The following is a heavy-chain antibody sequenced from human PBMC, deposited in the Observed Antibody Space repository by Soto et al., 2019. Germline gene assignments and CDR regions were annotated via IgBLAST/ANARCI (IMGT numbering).Heavy chain of an antibody. CDR2: TYYRSKWYN. Sequence: SQTLSLTCAISGDSVSSNSAAWNWIRQSPSRDLEWLGRTYYRSKWYNDYAVSVKSRITINPDTSKNQFSLQLNSVTPEDTALYYCARGFTTVVNTIWFDPWGQGTLVTVSS. D-gene: IGHD4-17*01. J-gene: IGHJ5*02. CDR3: ARGFTTVVNTIWFDP. V-gene: IGHV6-1*01. CDR1: GDSVSSNSAA.